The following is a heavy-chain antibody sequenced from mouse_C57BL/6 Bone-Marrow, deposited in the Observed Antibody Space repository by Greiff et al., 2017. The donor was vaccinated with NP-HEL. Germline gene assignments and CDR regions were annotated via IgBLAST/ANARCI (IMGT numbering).Heavy chain of an antibody. V-gene: IGHV1-50*01. Sequence: QVQLQQPGAELVKPGASVKLSCKASGYTFTSYWIQWVKQRPGQGLEWIGEIDPSDSYTNYNQKFKGKATLTVDKSSSTAYMQLSSLTSEDSAVYYCNYYGSSSEFDYWGQGTTLTVSS. CDR3: NYYGSSSEFDY. J-gene: IGHJ2*01. D-gene: IGHD1-1*01. CDR2: IDPSDSYT. CDR1: GYTFTSYW.